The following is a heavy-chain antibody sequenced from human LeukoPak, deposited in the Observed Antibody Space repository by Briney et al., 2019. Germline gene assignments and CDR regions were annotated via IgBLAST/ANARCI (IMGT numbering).Heavy chain of an antibody. D-gene: IGHD5-12*01. CDR3: ARGPSGYHNT. CDR2: INPDSGGT. V-gene: IGHV1-2*02. J-gene: IGHJ4*02. CDR1: GYTFSDYY. Sequence: GASVKVSFKASGYTFSDYYMHWVRQAPGQGLEWMGWINPDSGGTKYAQKFQDRVTMTSDTSISTAYMELSRLRSDDTAVYYCARGPSGYHNTGGQGTLVTVSS.